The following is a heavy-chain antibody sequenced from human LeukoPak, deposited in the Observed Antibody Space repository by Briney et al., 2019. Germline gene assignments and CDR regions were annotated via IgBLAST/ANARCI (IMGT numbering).Heavy chain of an antibody. CDR3: ARHARHCSSTSCYGHLPDYYYYMDV. D-gene: IGHD2-2*01. Sequence: SETLSLTCTVSGGSISSSTTYYWGWIRQPPGKGLEWIGEINHSGSTNYNPSLKSRVTISVDTSKNQFSLKLSSVTAADTAVYYCARHARHCSSTSCYGHLPDYYYYMDVWGKGTTVTVSS. V-gene: IGHV4-39*01. CDR2: INHSGST. CDR1: GGSISSSTTYY. J-gene: IGHJ6*03.